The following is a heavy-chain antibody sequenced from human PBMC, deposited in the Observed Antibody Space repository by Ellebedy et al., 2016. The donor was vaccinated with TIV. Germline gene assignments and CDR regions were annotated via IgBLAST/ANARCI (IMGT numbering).Heavy chain of an antibody. CDR3: ARDRHIAVAPSPFFDY. CDR1: GYTFTSYG. CDR2: ISAYNGNT. V-gene: IGHV1-18*01. J-gene: IGHJ4*02. D-gene: IGHD6-19*01. Sequence: ASVKVSXKASGYTFTSYGISWVRQAPGQGLEWMGWISAYNGNTNYAQKLQGRVTMTTDTSTSTAYMELRSLRSDDTAVYYCARDRHIAVAPSPFFDYWGQGTLVTVSS.